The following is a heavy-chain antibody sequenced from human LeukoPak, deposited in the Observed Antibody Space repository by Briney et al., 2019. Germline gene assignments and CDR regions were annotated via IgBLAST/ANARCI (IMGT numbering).Heavy chain of an antibody. V-gene: IGHV4-38-2*01. Sequence: PSETLSLTCAVSGYSISSGYYWGWIRQPPGKGLEWIGSIYHSGSTYYNPSLKSRVTISVDTSKNQFSLKLSSVTAADTAVYYCARTDYGGNGDYWGQGTLVTVSS. CDR2: IYHSGST. J-gene: IGHJ4*02. CDR3: ARTDYGGNGDY. D-gene: IGHD4-23*01. CDR1: GYSISSGYY.